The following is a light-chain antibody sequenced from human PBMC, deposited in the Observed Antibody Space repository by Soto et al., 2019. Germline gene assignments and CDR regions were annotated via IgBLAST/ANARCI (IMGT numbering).Light chain of an antibody. CDR2: EAS. V-gene: IGKV1-5*03. CDR1: LSIKYW. J-gene: IGKJ1*01. CDR3: QQYTNYPWT. Sequence: DIQMTQSPSTLSASVGDRVPITGRASLSIKYWLAWFQQKPGKAPRLLIYEASRLESGVPSRISGSGSGTEFTLTISSLQPDDFATYYCQQYTNYPWTVGQGTKVDIK.